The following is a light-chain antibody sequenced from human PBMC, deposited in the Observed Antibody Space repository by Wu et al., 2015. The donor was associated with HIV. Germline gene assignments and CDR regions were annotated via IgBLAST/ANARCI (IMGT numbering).Light chain of an antibody. CDR3: QQYGNSPNT. J-gene: IGKJ2*01. Sequence: TLSSRASQSISYTYLSLVPRPETLARLPRLLIYGASSRATGIPDRFTGNGSGTDFTLTISRLEPEDFAVYYCQQYGNSPNTFGQGTKLEIK. V-gene: IGKV3-20*01. CDR2: GAS. CDR1: QSISYTY.